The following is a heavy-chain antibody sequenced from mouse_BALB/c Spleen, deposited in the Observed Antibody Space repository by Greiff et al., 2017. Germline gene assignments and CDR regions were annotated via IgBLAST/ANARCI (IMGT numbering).Heavy chain of an antibody. CDR1: GFTFSDYY. J-gene: IGHJ3*01. D-gene: IGHD2-1*01. CDR3: ARDSYYGNWFAY. V-gene: IGHV5-4*02. Sequence: EVKLVESGGGLVKPGGSLKLSCAASGFTFSDYYMYWVRQTPEKRLEWVATISDGGSYTYYPDSVKGRFTISRDNAKNNLYLQMSSLKSEDTAMYYCARDSYYGNWFAYWGQGTLVTVSA. CDR2: ISDGGSYT.